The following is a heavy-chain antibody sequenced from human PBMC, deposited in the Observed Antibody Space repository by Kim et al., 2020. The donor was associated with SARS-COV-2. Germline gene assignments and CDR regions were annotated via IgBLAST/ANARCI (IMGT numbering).Heavy chain of an antibody. V-gene: IGHV4-34*01. CDR2: INHSGST. CDR1: GGSFSGYY. CDR3: ARGRRIHNWFDP. Sequence: SETLSLTCAVYGGSFSGYYWSWIRQPPGKGLEWIGEINHSGSTNYNPSLKSRVTISVDTSKNQFSLKLSSVTAADTAVYYCARGRRIHNWFDPWGQGTLVTVSS. D-gene: IGHD2-15*01. J-gene: IGHJ5*02.